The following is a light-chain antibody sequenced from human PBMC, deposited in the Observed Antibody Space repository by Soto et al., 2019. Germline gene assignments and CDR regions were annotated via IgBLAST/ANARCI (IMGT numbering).Light chain of an antibody. V-gene: IGLV2-14*01. CDR3: SSWTSSSTLDRV. CDR2: EVS. J-gene: IGLJ1*01. Sequence: QSALTQPASVSGSPGQSITIYCTGTSSDVGGYNFVSWYQQHPGKSPELMIYEVSNRPSGVSNRFSGSKSGNTASLTISGLHPEDEADYYCSSWTSSSTLDRVFGSGTKLTVL. CDR1: SSDVGGYNF.